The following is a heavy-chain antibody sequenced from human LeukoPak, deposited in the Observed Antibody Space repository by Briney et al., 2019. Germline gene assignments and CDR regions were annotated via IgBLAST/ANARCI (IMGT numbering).Heavy chain of an antibody. V-gene: IGHV4-39*01. CDR3: ARRTRDSGGLGEFHI. CDR2: IFYSGSA. CDR1: GGSISSSSYY. Sequence: SETLSLTCTVSGGSISSSSYYWGWIRQPPGKGLGWIGTIFYSGSAHYTPSLKSRVTMSVDTSKNQFSLKLSSVTAADTAVYYCARRTRDSGGLGEFHIWGRGTMVTVSS. D-gene: IGHD6-19*01. J-gene: IGHJ3*02.